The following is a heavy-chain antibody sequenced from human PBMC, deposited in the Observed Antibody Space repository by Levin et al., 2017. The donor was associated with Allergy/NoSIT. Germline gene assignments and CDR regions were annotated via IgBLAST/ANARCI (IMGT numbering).Heavy chain of an antibody. CDR3: ARDLEAPDYDILTGYRLGYGMDG. V-gene: IGHV3-30*04. CDR1: GFTFSSYA. CDR2: ISYDGSNK. J-gene: IGHJ6*02. Sequence: PGGSLRLSCAASGFTFSSYAMHWVRQAPGKGLEWVAVISYDGSNKYYADSVKGRFTISRDNSKNTLYLQMNSLRAEDTAVYYCARDLEAPDYDILTGYRLGYGMDGWGQGTTVTVSS. D-gene: IGHD3-9*01.